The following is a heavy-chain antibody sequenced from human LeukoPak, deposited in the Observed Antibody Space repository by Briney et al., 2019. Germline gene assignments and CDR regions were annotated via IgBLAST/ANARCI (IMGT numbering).Heavy chain of an antibody. CDR1: GFTFSSYG. CDR3: ARAPCGGDCYTPECFQH. J-gene: IGHJ1*01. V-gene: IGHV3-33*01. D-gene: IGHD2-21*02. CDR2: IWYDGSNK. Sequence: GRSLRLSCAASGFTFSSYGMHWVRQAPGKGLEWVAVIWYDGSNKYYADSVKGLFTISRDNSKNTLYLQMNSLRAEDTAVYYCARAPCGGDCYTPECFQHWGQGTPVTVSS.